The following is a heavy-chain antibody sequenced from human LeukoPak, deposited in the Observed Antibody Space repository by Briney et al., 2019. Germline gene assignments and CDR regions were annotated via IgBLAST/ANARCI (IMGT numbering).Heavy chain of an antibody. Sequence: ASVKVSCKASGYIFTDYFMNWVRQAPGQGLEWMGWINPNSGDTNIGQKFQGRVTLTSDTSKSTAYMELTSLKSDDTAVYSCARGRFRVTTSNACIGDYWGQGTLITVSS. J-gene: IGHJ4*02. CDR1: GYIFTDYF. CDR2: INPNSGDT. CDR3: ARGRFRVTTSNACIGDY. D-gene: IGHD3-3*01. V-gene: IGHV1-2*02.